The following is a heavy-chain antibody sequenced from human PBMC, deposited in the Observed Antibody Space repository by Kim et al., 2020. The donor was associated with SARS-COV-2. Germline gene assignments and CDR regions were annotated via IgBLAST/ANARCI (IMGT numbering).Heavy chain of an antibody. CDR1: GFTFSRAG. D-gene: IGHD1-7*01. V-gene: IGHV3-33*01. CDR2: IWDDGSNQ. CDR3: ARWITISGTHALDY. Sequence: GGSLRLSCAASGFTFSRAGMHWVRQAPGKGLEWVGLIWDDGSNQYYADSVRGRFTISRDNSKNSLYLQLNSLRAEDTAVYYCARWITISGTHALDYWGQGTMVTVSS. J-gene: IGHJ4*02.